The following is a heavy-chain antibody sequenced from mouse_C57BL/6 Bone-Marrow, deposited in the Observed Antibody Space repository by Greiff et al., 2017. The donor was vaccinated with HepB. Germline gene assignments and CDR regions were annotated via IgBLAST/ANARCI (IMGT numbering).Heavy chain of an antibody. D-gene: IGHD3-2*02. CDR2: ISSGGDYI. CDR3: TREQLRPSWFAY. J-gene: IGHJ3*01. Sequence: EVHLVESGEGLVKPGGSLKLSCAASGFTFSSYAMSWVRQTPEKRLEWVAYISSGGDYIYYADTVKGRFTISRDNARNTLYLQMSSLKSEDTAMYYCTREQLRPSWFAYWGQGTLVTVSA. CDR1: GFTFSSYA. V-gene: IGHV5-9-1*02.